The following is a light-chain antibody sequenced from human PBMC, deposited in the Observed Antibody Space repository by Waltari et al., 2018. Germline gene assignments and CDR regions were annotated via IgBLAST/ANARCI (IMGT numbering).Light chain of an antibody. CDR3: QQRSIWPLT. J-gene: IGKJ4*01. V-gene: IGKV3-11*01. Sequence: EILLTQSPATLSVSPGERATLSCRAIESAFGYVALYQQKHGQAPRLLIFDTSNRAPGIPARFSGCGYRTDFTLTINSLETEDFALYYCQQRSIWPLTFGGGTKV. CDR1: ESAFGY. CDR2: DTS.